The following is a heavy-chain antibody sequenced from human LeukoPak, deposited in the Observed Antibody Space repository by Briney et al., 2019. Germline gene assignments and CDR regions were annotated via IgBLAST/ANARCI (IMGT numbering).Heavy chain of an antibody. V-gene: IGHV1-69*02. CDR2: IIPILGIA. J-gene: IGHJ4*02. D-gene: IGHD6-13*01. CDR1: GGTFISYT. Sequence: SVKVSCKGSGGTFISYTISWVRQAPGQGLEWRGRIIPILGIANNAQRFQGRVTITADKSTSTAYMELSSLRSEDTAVYYCARVEEGGIAAATWGQGTLVTVSS. CDR3: ARVEEGGIAAAT.